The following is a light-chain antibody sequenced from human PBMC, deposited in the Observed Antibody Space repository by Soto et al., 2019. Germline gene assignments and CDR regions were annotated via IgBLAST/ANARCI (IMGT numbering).Light chain of an antibody. Sequence: DIQMTQSPSTLSGSVGDRVTITCRASQSISSWLAWYQQKPGKAPKLLIYDASSLESGVPSRFSGSGSGTEFTLTISCLQSEDFATYYCQQYYSYPWTFGQGTKVDI. CDR2: DAS. J-gene: IGKJ1*01. CDR3: QQYYSYPWT. V-gene: IGKV1-5*01. CDR1: QSISSW.